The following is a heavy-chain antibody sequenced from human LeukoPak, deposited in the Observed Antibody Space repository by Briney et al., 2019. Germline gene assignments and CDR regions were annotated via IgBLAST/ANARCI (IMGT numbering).Heavy chain of an antibody. CDR2: MNPNSGNT. J-gene: IGHJ4*02. CDR3: ARGPLYSGYDFDY. V-gene: IGHV1-8*01. CDR1: GYTFTSYD. D-gene: IGHD5-12*01. Sequence: ASVKVSCKASGYTFTSYDINWARQATGQGLEWMGWMNPNSGNTGYAQKFQDRVTMTRNTSISTAYMELSSLRSEDTAVYYCARGPLYSGYDFDYWGQGTLVTVSS.